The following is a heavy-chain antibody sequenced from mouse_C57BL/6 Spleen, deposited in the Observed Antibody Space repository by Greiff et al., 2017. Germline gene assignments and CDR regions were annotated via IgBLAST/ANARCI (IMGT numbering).Heavy chain of an antibody. V-gene: IGHV1-61*01. D-gene: IGHD2-1*01. CDR2: IYPSDSET. J-gene: IGHJ2*01. CDR3: ARNGNYGLSDY. Sequence: QVQLQQPGAELVRPGSSVKLSCKASGYTFTSYWMDWVKQRPGQGLEWIGNIYPSDSETHYNQKFKDKATLTVDKSSSTAYMQLSSLTSADSAVYYCARNGNYGLSDYWGQGTTLTVSS. CDR1: GYTFTSYW.